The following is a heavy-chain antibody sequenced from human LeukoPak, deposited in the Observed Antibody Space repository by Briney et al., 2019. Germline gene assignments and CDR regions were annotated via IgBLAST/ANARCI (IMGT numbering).Heavy chain of an antibody. CDR2: IIPIFGTA. CDR1: GGTFSSYT. J-gene: IGHJ6*02. V-gene: IGHV1-69*13. CDR3: ARGRYSSSTNSMDV. D-gene: IGHD6-6*01. Sequence: SVKVSCKASGGTFSSYTISWVRQAPGQGLEWMGGIIPIFGTANYAQKFQGRVTITADESTSTAYMELSSLRSEDTAVYYCARGRYSSSTNSMDVWGRGTTVTVSS.